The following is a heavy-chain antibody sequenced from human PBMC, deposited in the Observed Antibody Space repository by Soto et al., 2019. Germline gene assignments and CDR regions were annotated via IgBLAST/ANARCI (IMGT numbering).Heavy chain of an antibody. D-gene: IGHD2-8*01. V-gene: IGHV1-69*13. CDR2: IIPIFGTA. CDR3: AREGRYCTNGVCFHGGYYYYGMDV. J-gene: IGHJ6*02. CDR1: GGTFSSYA. Sequence: SVKVSCKASGGTFSSYAISWVRQAPGQGLEWMGGIIPIFGTANYAQKFQGRVTITADESTSTAYMELSSLRSEDTAVYYCAREGRYCTNGVCFHGGYYYYGMDVRGQGTTVTVSS.